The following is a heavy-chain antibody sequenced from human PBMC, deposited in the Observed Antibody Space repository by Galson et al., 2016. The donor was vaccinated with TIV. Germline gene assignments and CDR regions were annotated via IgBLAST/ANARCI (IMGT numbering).Heavy chain of an antibody. J-gene: IGHJ4*02. CDR1: GGSFRGYY. D-gene: IGHD5-12*01. CDR2: VNDNGRV. CDR3: ARNKRGFTRGYGGHFDS. Sequence: SETLSLTCGVNGGSFRGYYWAWIRQSPGMGLEWIGDVNDNGRVDYNPSLKSRVTLSADASTTQFSLKLTSVTAADTGFYYCARNKRGFTRGYGGHFDSWGQGILVTVSS. V-gene: IGHV4-34*01.